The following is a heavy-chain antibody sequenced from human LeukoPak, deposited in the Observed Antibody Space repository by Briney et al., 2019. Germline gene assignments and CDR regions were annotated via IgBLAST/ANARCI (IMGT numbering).Heavy chain of an antibody. V-gene: IGHV4-39*07. CDR3: ARGVGAKKFDY. J-gene: IGHJ4*02. D-gene: IGHD1-26*01. CDR2: IYYSGST. Sequence: SETLSLTCTVSGGSISSSSYYWGWIRQPPGKGLEWIGSIYYSGSTYYNPSLKSRVTISVDTSKNQFSLKLSSVTAADTAVYYCARGVGAKKFDYWGQGTLVTVSS. CDR1: GGSISSSSYY.